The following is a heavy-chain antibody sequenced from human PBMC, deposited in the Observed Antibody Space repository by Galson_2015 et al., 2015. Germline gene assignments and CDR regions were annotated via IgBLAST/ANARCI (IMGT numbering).Heavy chain of an antibody. J-gene: IGHJ4*02. V-gene: IGHV3-33*01. Sequence: SLRLSCAASGFTFSSYGMHWVRQAPGKGLEWVAVIWYDGSNKYYADSVKGRFTISRDNSKNTLYLQMNSLRAEDTAVYYCARDSSSGWFVGFDYWGQGTLVTVSS. CDR1: GFTFSSYG. CDR2: IWYDGSNK. CDR3: ARDSSSGWFVGFDY. D-gene: IGHD6-19*01.